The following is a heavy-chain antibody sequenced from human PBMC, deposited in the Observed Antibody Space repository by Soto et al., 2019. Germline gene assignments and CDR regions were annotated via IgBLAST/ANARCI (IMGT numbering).Heavy chain of an antibody. J-gene: IGHJ5*02. V-gene: IGHV4-39*07. CDR1: GGSISSSPYY. D-gene: IGHD6-13*01. CDR3: ARWTYSSSWYKGWFDP. CDR2: FHYSGST. Sequence: TSETLSLTCTVSGGSISSSPYYWGWIRQSPGKGLEWIASFHYSGSTYYKPSLKSRVTLSVDTSRNQFSLKLSSVTAADTAVYYCARWTYSSSWYKGWFDPWGQGTLVTVSS.